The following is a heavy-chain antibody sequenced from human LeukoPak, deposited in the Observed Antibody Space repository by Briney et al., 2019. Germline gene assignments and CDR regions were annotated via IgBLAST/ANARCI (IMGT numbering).Heavy chain of an antibody. CDR3: ARGRGSSGCGY. J-gene: IGHJ4*02. D-gene: IGHD6-19*01. CDR2: IDHSGST. Sequence: SETPSLTCAVYGGSFSGYYWSWIRQPPGKGLEWIGEIDHSGSTNYNPSLKSRVTISVDTSKNQFSLKLSSVTAADTAVYYCARGRGSSGCGYWGQGTLVTVSS. V-gene: IGHV4-34*01. CDR1: GGSFSGYY.